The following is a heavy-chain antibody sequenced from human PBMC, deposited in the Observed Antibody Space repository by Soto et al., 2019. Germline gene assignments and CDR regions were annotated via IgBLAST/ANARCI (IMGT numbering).Heavy chain of an antibody. Sequence: SVKVSCKASGGTFSSYAISWVRQAPGQGLEWMGGIIPIFGTANYAQKFQGRVTITADESTSTAYMELSSLRSEDTAVYYCARGTVPSAPPDYWGQGTLVTVSS. CDR3: ARGTVPSAPPDY. J-gene: IGHJ4*02. CDR2: IIPIFGTA. CDR1: GGTFSSYA. D-gene: IGHD6-6*01. V-gene: IGHV1-69*13.